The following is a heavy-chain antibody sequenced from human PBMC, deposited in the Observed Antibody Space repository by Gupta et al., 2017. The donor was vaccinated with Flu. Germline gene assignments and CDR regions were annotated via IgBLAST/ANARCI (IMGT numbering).Heavy chain of an antibody. D-gene: IGHD3-22*01. CDR3: ARVIIVASGRGIDY. Sequence: QAPGKGLVWVSRIRGDGFETNYADSVKGRFTISRDNAKNTVYLQMNSLKDEDTAVYYCARVIIVASGRGIDYWGQGVLVTVSS. J-gene: IGHJ4*02. V-gene: IGHV3-74*01. CDR2: IRGDGFET.